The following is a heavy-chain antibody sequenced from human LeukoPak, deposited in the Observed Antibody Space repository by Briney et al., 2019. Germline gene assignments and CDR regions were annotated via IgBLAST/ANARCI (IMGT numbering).Heavy chain of an antibody. Sequence: GGSLRLSCAASGFTFSSYAMHWVRQAPGKGLEWVAVISYDGSNKYYADSVKGRFTMSRDNSKNTLYLQMNSLRAEDTAVYYCATLRDIVVVATTPTDVWGKGTTVIVSS. CDR2: ISYDGSNK. CDR1: GFTFSSYA. J-gene: IGHJ6*04. V-gene: IGHV3-30-3*01. CDR3: ATLRDIVVVATTPTDV. D-gene: IGHD2-2*01.